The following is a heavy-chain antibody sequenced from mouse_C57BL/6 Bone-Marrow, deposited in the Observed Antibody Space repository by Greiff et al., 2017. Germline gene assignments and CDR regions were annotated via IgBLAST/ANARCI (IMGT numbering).Heavy chain of an antibody. Sequence: QVQLQQPGAELVMPGASVKLSCKASGYTFTSYWMHWVKQRPGQGLEWIGEIDPSDSYTNYNQKFKGKSTLTVDKSSSTAYMQLSGLTSEDSAVYYCAREAGTKGYYFDYWGQGTTLTVSS. CDR2: IDPSDSYT. D-gene: IGHD4-1*01. CDR1: GYTFTSYW. V-gene: IGHV1-69*01. CDR3: AREAGTKGYYFDY. J-gene: IGHJ2*01.